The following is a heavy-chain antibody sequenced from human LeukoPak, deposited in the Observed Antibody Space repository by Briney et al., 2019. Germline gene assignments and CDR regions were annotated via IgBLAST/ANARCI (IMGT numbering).Heavy chain of an antibody. J-gene: IGHJ4*02. D-gene: IGHD3-22*01. Sequence: PGGSLRLSCAASGFTFSSYAMSWVRQAPGKGLEWVSAISGRGGSTYYADSVKGRFTISRDNSKNTLYLQMNSLRAEDTAVYYCAKDLRSMIVSPFDYWGQGTLVTVSS. CDR3: AKDLRSMIVSPFDY. CDR2: ISGRGGST. CDR1: GFTFSSYA. V-gene: IGHV3-23*01.